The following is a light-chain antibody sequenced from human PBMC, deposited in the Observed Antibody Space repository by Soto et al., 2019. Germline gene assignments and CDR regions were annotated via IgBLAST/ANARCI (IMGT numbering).Light chain of an antibody. Sequence: KVMTQSPDALSLSTWARAIISCVASPSVSNNYLAWYQQKPRQAPTLLIYGASTRSTGIPDTFSGSGSGTDYTPTISRLEHEDIPVYYCHQYRISRTFGQGTKVDIK. J-gene: IGKJ1*01. CDR3: HQYRISRT. CDR2: GAS. CDR1: PSVSNNY. V-gene: IGKV3-20*01.